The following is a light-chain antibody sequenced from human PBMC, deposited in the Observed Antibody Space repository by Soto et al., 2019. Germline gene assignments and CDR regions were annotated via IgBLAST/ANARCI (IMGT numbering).Light chain of an antibody. CDR2: DVS. CDR3: QQKRA. CDR1: QSFSSE. Sequence: DIQMTQSPSTLSASVGDRVTITCRASQSFSSELAWYQQKPGKAPTLLISDVSNLQSGNPSRFSGSGSGTEFPLSISSLQPDDFGTYYCQQKRAFGQGTKVEIK. J-gene: IGKJ1*01. V-gene: IGKV1-5*01.